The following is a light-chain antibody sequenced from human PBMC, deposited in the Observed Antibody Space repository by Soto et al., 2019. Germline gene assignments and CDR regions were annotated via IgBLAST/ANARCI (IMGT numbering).Light chain of an antibody. CDR2: GAS. V-gene: IGKV3-15*01. Sequence: EIVMTQSPATLSVSPGERATLSCRASQSVSSNLAWYQQKPGQAPRLLIYGASTRATGIPARFSGRGSGTEFTLTISSLQSEDXXXXXXXXXXXXXRRTFGQGTKVEIK. J-gene: IGKJ1*01. CDR3: XXXXXXXRRT. CDR1: QSVSSN.